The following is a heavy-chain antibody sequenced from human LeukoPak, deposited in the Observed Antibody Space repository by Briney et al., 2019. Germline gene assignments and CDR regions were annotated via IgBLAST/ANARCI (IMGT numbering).Heavy chain of an antibody. Sequence: ASVKVSCKASGGTFSSYAISWVRQAPGQGLEWMGGFDPEDGETIYAQKFQGRVTMTEDTSTGTAYMELSSLRSEDTAVYYCATAKYSSSWSHAFVIWGQGTMVTVSS. V-gene: IGHV1-24*01. D-gene: IGHD6-13*01. CDR2: FDPEDGET. J-gene: IGHJ3*02. CDR3: ATAKYSSSWSHAFVI. CDR1: GGTFSSYA.